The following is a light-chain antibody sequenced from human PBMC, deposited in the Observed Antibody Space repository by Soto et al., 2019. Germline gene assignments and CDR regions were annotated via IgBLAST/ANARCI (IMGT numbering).Light chain of an antibody. Sequence: QSVLTQPASVSGSPGQSITISCTGTSSDVGGYNSVSWYQQHPGKAPKLMIYDVSNRPSGVSNRFSASKSGNTASLTISGLQAEDEADYYCSSYTISSTVVFGGGTKLTVL. V-gene: IGLV2-14*01. J-gene: IGLJ2*01. CDR2: DVS. CDR3: SSYTISSTVV. CDR1: SSDVGGYNS.